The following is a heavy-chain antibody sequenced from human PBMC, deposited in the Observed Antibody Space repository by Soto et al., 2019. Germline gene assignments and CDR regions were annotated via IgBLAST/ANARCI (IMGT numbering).Heavy chain of an antibody. V-gene: IGHV2-26*01. D-gene: IGHD3-22*01. J-gene: IGHJ4*02. CDR1: GFSLTNARMG. Sequence: SGPTLVNPTETLTLTCTVSGFSLTNARMGVSWIRQPPGKALEWLAHISSNDEKSYRITLMTRLTISKDTSKSQVVLTVTNVDPEDTATYYCARTMQGEDYSSGYFGNWGPGTPGNVSS. CDR3: ARTMQGEDYSSGYFGN. CDR2: ISSNDEK.